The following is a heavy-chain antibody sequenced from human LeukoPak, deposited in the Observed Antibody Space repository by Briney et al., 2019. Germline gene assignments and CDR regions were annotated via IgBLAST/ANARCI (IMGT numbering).Heavy chain of an antibody. J-gene: IGHJ1*01. CDR2: ISFDGGER. V-gene: IGHV3-30*02. CDR1: GFTFSSYA. CDR3: AKEPGRVGYLQH. Sequence: GGSLRLSCAASGFTFSSYAMHWVRQAPGKGLEWVAFISFDGGERYYADSVKGRFTISRDNSMHTLYLQMDSLGGEDTALYFCAKEPGRVGYLQHWGQGTLVTVSS. D-gene: IGHD2-15*01.